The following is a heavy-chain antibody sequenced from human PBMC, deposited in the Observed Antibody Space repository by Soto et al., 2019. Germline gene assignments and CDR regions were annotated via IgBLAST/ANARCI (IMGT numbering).Heavy chain of an antibody. Sequence: ASVKVSCKASGYTFTSYAMHWVRQAPGQRLEWMGWINAGYAQQFQGRVTMTRSTSINTAYMELSSLRSEDTAVYYCVRVYGEIDYWGQGTLVTVSS. CDR1: GYTFTSYA. CDR3: VRVYGEIDY. D-gene: IGHD4-17*01. J-gene: IGHJ4*02. CDR2: INAG. V-gene: IGHV1-3*01.